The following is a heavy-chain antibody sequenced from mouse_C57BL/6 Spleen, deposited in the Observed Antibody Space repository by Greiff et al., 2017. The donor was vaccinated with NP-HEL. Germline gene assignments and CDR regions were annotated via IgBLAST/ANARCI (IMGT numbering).Heavy chain of an antibody. CDR3: ARGDSSGRTPSFAY. Sequence: VQLQQSGAELVKPGASVKMSCKASGYTFTTYPIEWMKQNHGKSLEWIGNFHPYNDDTKYNEKFKGKATLTVEKSSSTAYLELSRLTSEDSAVYSGARGDSSGRTPSFAYWGQGTLVTVSA. J-gene: IGHJ3*01. CDR2: FHPYNDDT. CDR1: GYTFTTYP. D-gene: IGHD3-2*02. V-gene: IGHV1-47*01.